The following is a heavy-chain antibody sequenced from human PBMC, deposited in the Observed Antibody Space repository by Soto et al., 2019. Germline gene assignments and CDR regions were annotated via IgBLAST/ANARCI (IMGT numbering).Heavy chain of an antibody. CDR3: ARSIAVAVDFDY. D-gene: IGHD6-13*01. CDR2: ISAYNGNT. V-gene: IGHV1-18*01. Sequence: ASVKVSCKASGYTFTSYGISWVRQAPGQGLEWMGWISAYNGNTNYAQRLQGRVTMTTDTSTSTAYMELRSLRSDDTAVYYCARSIAVAVDFDYWGQGTLVTVSS. J-gene: IGHJ4*02. CDR1: GYTFTSYG.